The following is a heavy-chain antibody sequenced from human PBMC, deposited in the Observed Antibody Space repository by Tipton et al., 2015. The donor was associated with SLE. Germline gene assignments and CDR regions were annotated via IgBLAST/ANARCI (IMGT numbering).Heavy chain of an antibody. CDR2: IYTSGST. CDR3: AKDWDYCSGGSCYHDAFDI. V-gene: IGHV4-4*07. Sequence: TLSLTCTVSGGSISRYYWSWIRQPAGKGLEWIGRIYTSGSTNYNPSLKSRVTMSVDTSKNQFSLKLSSVTAADTAVYYCAKDWDYCSGGSCYHDAFDIWGQGTMVTVSS. J-gene: IGHJ3*02. D-gene: IGHD2-15*01. CDR1: GGSISRYY.